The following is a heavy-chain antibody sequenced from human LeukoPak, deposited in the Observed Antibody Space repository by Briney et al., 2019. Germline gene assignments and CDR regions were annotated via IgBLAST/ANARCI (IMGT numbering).Heavy chain of an antibody. CDR2: ISVYNGNT. CDR3: ARMILLLGDVLTVPPRGFDY. Sequence: GASVKVSCKASGHIFTTYGISWVRQAPGQGLEWLGRISVYNGNTNYAQKLQGRVTMTTDTSTSTAYMELRSLRSDDTAVYYCARMILLLGDVLTVPPRGFDYWGQGTLVTVSS. J-gene: IGHJ4*02. D-gene: IGHD3-9*01. CDR1: GHIFTTYG. V-gene: IGHV1-18*01.